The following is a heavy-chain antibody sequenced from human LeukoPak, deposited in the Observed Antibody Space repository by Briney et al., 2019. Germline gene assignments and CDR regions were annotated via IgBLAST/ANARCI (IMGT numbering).Heavy chain of an antibody. D-gene: IGHD1-1*01. J-gene: IGHJ4*02. CDR2: IRSSSSIM. CDR1: GFTFSSYG. V-gene: IGHV3-48*02. CDR3: ARARGHNHGPQDYYFDY. Sequence: QSGGSLTLFCAASGFTFSSYGMSWVRQAPGKGLEWVSYIRSSSSIMYYADSVKGRFTISRDNAKSSLYLQMSSLRDEDTAVYYCARARGHNHGPQDYYFDYWGQGTLVTVSS.